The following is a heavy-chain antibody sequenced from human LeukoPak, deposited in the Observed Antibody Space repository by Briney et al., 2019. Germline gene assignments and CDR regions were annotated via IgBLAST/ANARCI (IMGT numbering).Heavy chain of an antibody. Sequence: SGTLSLTCAVSGGSFSSSNWWSWVRQPPGKGLEWIGEICHSGSTNYNPSLKSRVTISVDKSKNQFSLKLSSVTAADTAVYYCARVGYYDSSGYYPTFDYWGQGTLVTVSP. D-gene: IGHD3-22*01. CDR1: GGSFSSSNW. V-gene: IGHV4-4*02. CDR3: ARVGYYDSSGYYPTFDY. J-gene: IGHJ4*02. CDR2: ICHSGST.